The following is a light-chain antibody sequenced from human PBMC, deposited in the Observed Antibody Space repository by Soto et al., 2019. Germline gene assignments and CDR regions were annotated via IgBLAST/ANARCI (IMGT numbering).Light chain of an antibody. CDR2: DAS. J-gene: IGKJ1*01. CDR1: QSISSW. Sequence: EIHMTQSPSTLSASVVDRVTITCRASQSISSWLAWFQQKPGKAPKLLMYDASSLESGVPSRFSGSGSGTEFTLTISSPQPDDFATYYCQQYGTYLWPFGQGTKVDIK. V-gene: IGKV1-5*01. CDR3: QQYGTYLWP.